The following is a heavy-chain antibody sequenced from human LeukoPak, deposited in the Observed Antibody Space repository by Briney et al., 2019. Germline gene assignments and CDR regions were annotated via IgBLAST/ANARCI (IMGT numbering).Heavy chain of an antibody. V-gene: IGHV3-23*01. CDR1: GFTFSTYA. Sequence: GGSLRLSCAASGFTFSTYAMSWVRQAPGKGLEWVSTIGGSGGGTYYAESVKGRFIISRDTSKNTLFLQMNSLRAEDTAVYYCATEYYYGSGSSGSLGYWGQGTLVTVSP. CDR3: ATEYYYGSGSSGSLGY. D-gene: IGHD3-10*01. CDR2: IGGSGGGT. J-gene: IGHJ4*02.